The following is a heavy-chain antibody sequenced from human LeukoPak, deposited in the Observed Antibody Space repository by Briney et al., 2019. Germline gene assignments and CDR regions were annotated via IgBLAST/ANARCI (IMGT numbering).Heavy chain of an antibody. V-gene: IGHV1-69*05. CDR1: RGTFSSYA. Sequence: SVKVSCKASRGTFSSYAISWVRQAPGQGLEWMGKIIPIFGTANYAQKFQGRVTITTDESTSTAYMELSSLRSEDTAVYYCARSGDSSGYFLDYWGQGTLVTVSS. D-gene: IGHD3-22*01. CDR3: ARSGDSSGYFLDY. J-gene: IGHJ4*02. CDR2: IIPIFGTA.